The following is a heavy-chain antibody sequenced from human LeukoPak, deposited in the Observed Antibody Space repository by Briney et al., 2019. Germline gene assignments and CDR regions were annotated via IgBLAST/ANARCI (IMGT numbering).Heavy chain of an antibody. CDR1: GFTVSSNY. CDR2: MYSGGST. J-gene: IGHJ4*02. CDR3: ARDRDGYSRFDY. Sequence: GGSLRLSCTASGFTVSSNYMSWVRQAPGKGLEWVSVMYSGGSTYYADSVKGRFTISRDNSKNTLYLQMNSLRAEDTAVYYCARDRDGYSRFDYWGQGTLVTVSS. V-gene: IGHV3-53*01. D-gene: IGHD5-24*01.